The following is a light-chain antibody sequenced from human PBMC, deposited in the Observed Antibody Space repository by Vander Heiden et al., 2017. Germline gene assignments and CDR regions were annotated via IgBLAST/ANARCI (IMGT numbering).Light chain of an antibody. V-gene: IGKV1-39*01. Sequence: DIQMTQSPSSLSASVGDRVTIPWRASQDISTNLTWYQQKPGKAPNLLIFGASTLRSGVPSRFSGSGYGTDFTLTISSLQPEDFATYYCQQSGNSPLTFGGGTELEFK. J-gene: IGKJ4*01. CDR1: QDISTN. CDR2: GAS. CDR3: QQSGNSPLT.